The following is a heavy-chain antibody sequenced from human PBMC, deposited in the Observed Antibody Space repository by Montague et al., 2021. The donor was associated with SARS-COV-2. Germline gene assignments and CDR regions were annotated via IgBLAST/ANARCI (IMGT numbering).Heavy chain of an antibody. CDR2: IYYSVST. D-gene: IGHD3-22*01. V-gene: IGHV4-39*01. J-gene: IGHJ2*01. CDR3: SRQPLTTMILVVITQPRRYLDI. Sequence: IYYSVSTYYNPSLKSRVTISVDTSKTQFSLKLSSVTAADTAVYYFSRQPLTTMILVVITQPRRYLDIGGSGNLVTVSS.